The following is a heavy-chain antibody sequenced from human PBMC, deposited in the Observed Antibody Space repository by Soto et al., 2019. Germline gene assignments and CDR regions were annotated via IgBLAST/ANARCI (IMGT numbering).Heavy chain of an antibody. D-gene: IGHD4-17*01. Sequence: EVQLVESGGGLVKPGGSLRLSCAASGFTFSSYSMNWVRQAPGKGLEWVSSISSSSSYIYYADSVKGRFTISRDNAKNSLYLQMNSLRAEDTAVYYCARMTHDYGDYHYCYYYGMDVWGQGTTVTVSS. V-gene: IGHV3-21*01. J-gene: IGHJ6*02. CDR2: ISSSSSYI. CDR3: ARMTHDYGDYHYCYYYGMDV. CDR1: GFTFSSYS.